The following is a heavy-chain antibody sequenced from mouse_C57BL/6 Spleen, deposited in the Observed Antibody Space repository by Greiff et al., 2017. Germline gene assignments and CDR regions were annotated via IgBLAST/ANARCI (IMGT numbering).Heavy chain of an antibody. CDR2: IYPGSGST. D-gene: IGHD1-1*01. CDR3: ARYGSSDVFFDY. CDR1: GYNFTSYW. V-gene: IGHV1-55*01. Sequence: QVQLQQPGAELVKPGASVKMSCKASGYNFTSYWITWVKQRTGQGLEWIGDIYPGSGSTNYNEKFNSKATLTIDTSSSTAYMKLSSLTSEDSAVYFCARYGSSDVFFDYRGQGTTLTVSA. J-gene: IGHJ2*01.